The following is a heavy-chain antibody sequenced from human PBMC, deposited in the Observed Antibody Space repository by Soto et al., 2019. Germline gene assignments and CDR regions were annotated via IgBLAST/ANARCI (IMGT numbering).Heavy chain of an antibody. V-gene: IGHV4-4*02. CDR2: IYHSGST. CDR1: GGSISSSYW. D-gene: IGHD1-26*01. J-gene: IGHJ6*02. Sequence: QVQLQESGPGLVKPSGTLSLTCAVSGGSISSSYWWSCVRQPPGKGLEWIGEIYHSGSTNYNPSLKSRVTISVDKSKIQFPLKLSSVTDAYTAVYYCARVSGSYYDGMDVWGQGTTVTVSS. CDR3: ARVSGSYYDGMDV.